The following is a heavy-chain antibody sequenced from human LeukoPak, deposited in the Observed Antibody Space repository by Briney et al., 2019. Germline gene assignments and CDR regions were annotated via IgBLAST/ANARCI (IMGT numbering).Heavy chain of an antibody. CDR3: AKDPLKYYGSGSPIDY. CDR2: ISGSGGST. V-gene: IGHV3-23*01. CDR1: GFTFSSYA. J-gene: IGHJ4*02. Sequence: GGSLRLSCAASGFTFSSYAMSWVRQAPGKGLEWVSAISGSGGSTYYADSVKGRFTISRDNSKNTLYLRMNSLRAEDTAVYYCAKDPLKYYGSGSPIDYWGQGTLVTVSS. D-gene: IGHD3-10*01.